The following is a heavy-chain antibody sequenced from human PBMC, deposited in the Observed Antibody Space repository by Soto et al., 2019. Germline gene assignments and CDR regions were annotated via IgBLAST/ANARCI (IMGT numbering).Heavy chain of an antibody. Sequence: ASVKVSCKASGYTFTSNGLRWVRQAPGQGLEWMGWISGYNGDTDYAQKFQGRVTMTTDTSTSTAYMEVRSLRPDDTAVYYCAIEKPQQIVGYNYYYGLDVWG. V-gene: IGHV1-18*04. D-gene: IGHD6-6*01. CDR1: GYTFTSNG. J-gene: IGHJ6*02. CDR3: AIEKPQQIVGYNYYYGLDV. CDR2: ISGYNGDT.